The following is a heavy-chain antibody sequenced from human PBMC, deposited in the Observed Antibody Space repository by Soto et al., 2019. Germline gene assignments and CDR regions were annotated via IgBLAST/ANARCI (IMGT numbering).Heavy chain of an antibody. D-gene: IGHD4-4*01. Sequence: GGSLRLSCEASRFIFSDYAMTWVRQAPGKGLEWVSSIGGPGTDTYYADYVKGRFTISRDNSRDKLYLQMNSLRDDDTAIYYSVKDGISRNSVWDPFDVWGEGTMVTVSS. CDR1: RFIFSDYA. CDR2: IGGPGTDT. J-gene: IGHJ3*01. CDR3: VKDGISRNSVWDPFDV. V-gene: IGHV3-23*01.